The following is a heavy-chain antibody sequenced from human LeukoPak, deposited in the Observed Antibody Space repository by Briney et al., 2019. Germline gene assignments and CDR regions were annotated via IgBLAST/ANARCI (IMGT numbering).Heavy chain of an antibody. CDR1: GYTFTAYY. V-gene: IGHV1-2*06. CDR3: ARVDSGHDYGPS. CDR2: INPNSGDT. J-gene: IGHJ3*01. Sequence: ASVKVSCKASGYTFTAYYMHWVRQVPGQGLEWMGRINPNSGDTDYAQKFQGRVIMTRDTSISTAYMEVSRLRADDTAVYYCARVDSGHDYGPSWGQGTTVTVSS. D-gene: IGHD5-12*01.